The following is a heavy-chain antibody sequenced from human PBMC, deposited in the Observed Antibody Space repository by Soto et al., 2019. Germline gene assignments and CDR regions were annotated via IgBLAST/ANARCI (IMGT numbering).Heavy chain of an antibody. D-gene: IGHD3-3*01. J-gene: IGHJ5*02. CDR3: ARTPYYDFWSGYEDWFDP. CDR2: ISAYNGNT. Sequence: ASVKVSCKASGYTFTSYAMHWVRQAPGQGLEWMGWISAYNGNTNYAQKLQGRVTMTTDTSTSTAYMELRSLRSDDTAVYYCARTPYYDFWSGYEDWFDPWGQGTLVTVSS. V-gene: IGHV1-18*01. CDR1: GYTFTSYA.